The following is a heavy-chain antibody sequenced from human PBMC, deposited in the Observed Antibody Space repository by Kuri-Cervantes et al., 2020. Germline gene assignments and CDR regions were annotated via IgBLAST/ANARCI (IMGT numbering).Heavy chain of an antibody. CDR1: GGFISSYY. CDR2: IYYSGST. CDR3: ARGGTTVTDYYFDY. Sequence: SETLSLTCTVSGGFISSYYWSWIRQPPGKGLEWIGYIYYSGSTNYNPSLKSRVTISVDTSKNQFSLKLSSVTAADTAVYYCARGGTTVTDYYFDYWGQGAPVTVSS. J-gene: IGHJ4*02. D-gene: IGHD4-17*01. V-gene: IGHV4-59*08.